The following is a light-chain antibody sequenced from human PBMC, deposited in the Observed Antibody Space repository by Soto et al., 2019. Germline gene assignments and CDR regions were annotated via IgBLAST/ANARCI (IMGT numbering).Light chain of an antibody. CDR3: QQYVTSIT. Sequence: DIVLTQSPGTLSLSPGDRATLSCRASLNIDSTKLAWHQQKPGQAPRLLIYGASRRATGIPDRFSGTGSGTDFTLTIDRLEPADFAVYYCQQYVTSITFGQGTRL. CDR2: GAS. CDR1: LNIDSTK. J-gene: IGKJ5*01. V-gene: IGKV3-20*01.